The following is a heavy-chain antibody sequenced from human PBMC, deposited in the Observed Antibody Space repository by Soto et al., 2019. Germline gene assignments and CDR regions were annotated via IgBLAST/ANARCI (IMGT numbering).Heavy chain of an antibody. CDR1: GGSFSGYY. CDR2: INHSGST. Sequence: SETQSLTCAVYGGSFSGYYWTWIRQPPGTGLEWIGEINHSGSTNYNPSLKSRVTISVDTSKNQFSLKLSSVTAADTAVYYCARDLGVYCISTSCYDLFWFDPWGQGTLVTVPQ. J-gene: IGHJ5*02. V-gene: IGHV4-34*01. CDR3: ARDLGVYCISTSCYDLFWFDP. D-gene: IGHD2-2*01.